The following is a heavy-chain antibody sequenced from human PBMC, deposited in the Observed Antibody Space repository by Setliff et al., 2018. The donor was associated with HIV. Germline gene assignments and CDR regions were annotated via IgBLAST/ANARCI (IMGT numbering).Heavy chain of an antibody. CDR1: GGSTSSGSYY. CDR3: ARGRCSDAACFFDY. Sequence: LSLTCTVSGGSTSSGSYYWSWIRQPAGKGLEWVSSITSRSVSTYYADSVKGRFTISRDNANDSLYLQMNTLTVDDTAVYFCARGRCSDAACFFDYWGQGTLVTVSS. V-gene: IGHV3-11*01. D-gene: IGHD3-16*01. CDR2: ITSRSVST. J-gene: IGHJ4*02.